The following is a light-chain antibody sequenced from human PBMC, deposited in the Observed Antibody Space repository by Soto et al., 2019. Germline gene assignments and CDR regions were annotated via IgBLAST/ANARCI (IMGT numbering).Light chain of an antibody. CDR3: SSYAGSNSYV. V-gene: IGLV2-8*01. J-gene: IGLJ1*01. CDR1: SSDFGGYNY. CDR2: EVT. Sequence: QSALTQPPSASGSPGQSVTISCTGTSSDFGGYNYVSWYQQHPGKAPKLIIYEVTKRPSGVHDRFSGSKSGNTASLTVSGLQAEDEADYYCSSYAGSNSYVFGTGTKLTVL.